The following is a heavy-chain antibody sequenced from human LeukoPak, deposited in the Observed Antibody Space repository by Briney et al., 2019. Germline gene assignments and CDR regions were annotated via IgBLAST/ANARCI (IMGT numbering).Heavy chain of an antibody. J-gene: IGHJ5*02. Sequence: SQTLSLTCTVSGGSISSGSYYWSWIRQPAGEGLEWIGRIYTSGSTNYNPSLKSRVTISVDTSKNQFSLKLSSVTAADTAVYYCARDHYDFPNWFDPWGQGTLVTVSS. D-gene: IGHD3-3*01. V-gene: IGHV4-61*02. CDR3: ARDHYDFPNWFDP. CDR1: GGSISSGSYY. CDR2: IYTSGST.